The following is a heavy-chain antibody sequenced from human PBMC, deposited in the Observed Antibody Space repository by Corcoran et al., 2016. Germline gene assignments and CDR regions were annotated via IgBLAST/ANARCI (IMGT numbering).Heavy chain of an antibody. V-gene: IGHV6-1*01. CDR3: ARTSATAGSYVDY. Sequence: QVQLQQSGPGLVKPSKTLSLTCAIYGDSVSSNSAAWNWIRQSPSRGLEWLGRTYYRSKWYNDYAGSVKSRITINADTSKNQFSLHLNSVTPEDTAIYYCARTSATAGSYVDYWGQGALVTVSS. CDR1: GDSVSSNSAA. J-gene: IGHJ4*02. CDR2: TYYRSKWYN. D-gene: IGHD1-26*01.